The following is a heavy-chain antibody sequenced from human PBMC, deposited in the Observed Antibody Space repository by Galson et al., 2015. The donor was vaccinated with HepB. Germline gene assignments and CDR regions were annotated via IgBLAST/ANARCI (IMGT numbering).Heavy chain of an antibody. V-gene: IGHV3-7*01. J-gene: IGHJ4*02. CDR1: GFTFSSYG. CDR2: IKQDGSEK. CDR3: ARDSSSRGKNDYGDPGVY. Sequence: SLRLSCAASGFTFSSYGMHWFRQAPGKGLEWVANIKQDGSEKYYADSVKGRFTISRDNAKKSLYLQMNSLRVEDTAVYFCARDSSSRGKNDYGDPGVYWGQGTLVTVSS. D-gene: IGHD4-17*01.